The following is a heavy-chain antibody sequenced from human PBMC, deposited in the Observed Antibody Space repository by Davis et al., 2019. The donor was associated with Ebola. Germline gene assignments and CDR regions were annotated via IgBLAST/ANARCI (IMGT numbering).Heavy chain of an antibody. CDR1: GGSISSYY. CDR3: AREDYYDSSGYYYRLFDY. D-gene: IGHD3-22*01. CDR2: IYYSGST. Sequence: SETLSLTCTVSGGSISSYYWSWIRQPPGKGLEWIGYIYYSGSTNYNPSLKSRVTISVDTSKNQFSLKLSSVTAADTAVYYCAREDYYDSSGYYYRLFDYWGQGTLVTVSS. V-gene: IGHV4-59*01. J-gene: IGHJ4*02.